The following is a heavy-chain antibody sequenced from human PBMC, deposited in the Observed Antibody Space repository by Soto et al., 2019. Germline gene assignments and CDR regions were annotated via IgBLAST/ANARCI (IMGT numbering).Heavy chain of an antibody. CDR1: GFTFSSYW. Sequence: GGSLRLSCAASGFTFSSYWMSWVRQALGKGLEWVANIKQDGSEKYYVDSVKGRFTISRDNAKNSLYLQMNSLRAEDTAVYYCARDGGGHCSSTSCYYLTPNYYYYYMDVWGKGTTVTVSS. CDR2: IKQDGSEK. CDR3: ARDGGGHCSSTSCYYLTPNYYYYYMDV. D-gene: IGHD2-2*01. V-gene: IGHV3-7*01. J-gene: IGHJ6*03.